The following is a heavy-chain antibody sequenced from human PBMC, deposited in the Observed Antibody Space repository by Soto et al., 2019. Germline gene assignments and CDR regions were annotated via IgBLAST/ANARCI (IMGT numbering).Heavy chain of an antibody. V-gene: IGHV1-46*01. J-gene: IGHJ6*02. CDR2: VNPSGGST. CDR3: VRIAAGDYGNAGTIPNYYYYYGMDV. D-gene: IGHD4-17*01. Sequence: GASVKVSCKASGYTFTNYYMHWVRQAPGQGLEWMGIVNPSGGSTCYAQKFQGRVTMTRDTSTSTVYMELSSLRSEDTAVYYCVRIAAGDYGNAGTIPNYYYYYGMDVWGQGTTVTVSS. CDR1: GYTFTNYY.